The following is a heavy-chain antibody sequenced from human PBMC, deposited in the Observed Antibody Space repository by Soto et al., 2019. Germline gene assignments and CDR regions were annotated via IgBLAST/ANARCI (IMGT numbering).Heavy chain of an antibody. CDR2: IIPIFGTA. CDR1: GGTFSSYA. J-gene: IGHJ5*02. V-gene: IGHV1-69*01. CDR3: ARDIVVVVAAITTAYNWFDP. D-gene: IGHD2-15*01. Sequence: QVQLVQSGAEVKKPGSSVKVSCKASGGTFSSYAISWVRQAPGQGLEWMGGIIPIFGTANYAQKFQGRVTITADESTSTAYMELSSLRSEDTAVYYCARDIVVVVAAITTAYNWFDPWGQGTLVTVSS.